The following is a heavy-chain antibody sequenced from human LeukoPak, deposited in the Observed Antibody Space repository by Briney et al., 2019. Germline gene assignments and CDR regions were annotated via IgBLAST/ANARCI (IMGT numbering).Heavy chain of an antibody. CDR1: GYTFTSYY. V-gene: IGHV1-46*01. CDR2: INPSGGST. D-gene: IGHD1-26*01. CDR3: AREGLYSGSYPQRFGYYMDV. J-gene: IGHJ6*03. Sequence: GASVKVSCKASGYTFTSYYMHWVRQAPGQGLEWMGIINPSGGSTSYAQKFQGRVTMTRDTSTSTVYMELSSLRSEDTAVYYCAREGLYSGSYPQRFGYYMDVWGKGTTVTISS.